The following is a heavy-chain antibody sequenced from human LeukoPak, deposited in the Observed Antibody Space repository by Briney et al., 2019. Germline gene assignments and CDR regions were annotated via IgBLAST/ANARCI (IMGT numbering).Heavy chain of an antibody. V-gene: IGHV4-59*01. CDR2: IYYSGST. Sequence: SETLSLTCTVSGGSISSYYWSWIRQPPGKGLEWIGCIYYSGSTNYNPSLKSRVTISVDTSKNQFSLKLSSVTAADTAVYYCARVIGGYCSSTSCYQGGWFDPWGQGTLVTVSS. D-gene: IGHD2-2*01. CDR3: ARVIGGYCSSTSCYQGGWFDP. J-gene: IGHJ5*02. CDR1: GGSISSYY.